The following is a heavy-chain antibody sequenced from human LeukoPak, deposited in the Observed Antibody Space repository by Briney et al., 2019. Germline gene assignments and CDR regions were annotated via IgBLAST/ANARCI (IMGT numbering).Heavy chain of an antibody. D-gene: IGHD5-18*01. CDR3: ARDIEYSYGPTFDY. Sequence: GGSLRLSCAVSGFTLSDYWMTWVRQAPGKGLEWVASLKPDEREKYYVDSVKGRFTISRHNAQKSLFLQMTSLRAEDTGVYYCARDIEYSYGPTFDYWGQGTLVTVSS. V-gene: IGHV3-7*01. CDR2: LKPDEREK. CDR1: GFTLSDYW. J-gene: IGHJ4*02.